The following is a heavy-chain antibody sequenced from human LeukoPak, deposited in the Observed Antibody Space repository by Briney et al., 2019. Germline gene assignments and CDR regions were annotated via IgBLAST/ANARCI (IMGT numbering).Heavy chain of an antibody. D-gene: IGHD6-13*01. V-gene: IGHV4-39*01. CDR1: GGSISSSSYY. CDR2: IYYSGST. J-gene: IGHJ5*02. Sequence: KPSETLSLTCTVSGGSISSSSYYWGWIRQPPGKGLEWIGSIYYSGSTYYNPSLKSRVTISVDMSKNQFSLKLSSVTAADTAVYYCARQRAAAGTIWFDPWGQGTLVTVSS. CDR3: ARQRAAAGTIWFDP.